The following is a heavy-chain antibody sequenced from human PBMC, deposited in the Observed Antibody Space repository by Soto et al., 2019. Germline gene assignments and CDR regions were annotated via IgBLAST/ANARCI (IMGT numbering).Heavy chain of an antibody. J-gene: IGHJ5*01. CDR3: ARGRCCLTGRCFPNWFDS. D-gene: IGHD7-27*01. CDR1: GDSISTVDYF. CDR2: IYKSATT. Sequence: SETLSLTCSVSGDSISTVDYFWAWIRQPPGQALEYIGYIYKSATTYYNPSFESRVAISLDTSKSQFSLNVTSVTAADTAVYFCARGRCCLTGRCFPNWFDSWGQGTLVTVSS. V-gene: IGHV4-30-4*08.